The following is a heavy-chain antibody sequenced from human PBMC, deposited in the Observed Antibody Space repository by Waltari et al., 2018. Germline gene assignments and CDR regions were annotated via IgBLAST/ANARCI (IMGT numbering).Heavy chain of an antibody. CDR1: AYSISSGYY. Sequence: QVQLQESGPGLVKPSETLSLTGTVSAYSISSGYYWGWIRQPPGKGLEWIGSIYHSGSTYYNPSLKIRVTISVDTSKNQFSLKLSSVTAADTAVYYCARVFSSYFDYWGQGTLVTVSS. D-gene: IGHD6-6*01. J-gene: IGHJ4*02. CDR3: ARVFSSYFDY. V-gene: IGHV4-38-2*02. CDR2: IYHSGST.